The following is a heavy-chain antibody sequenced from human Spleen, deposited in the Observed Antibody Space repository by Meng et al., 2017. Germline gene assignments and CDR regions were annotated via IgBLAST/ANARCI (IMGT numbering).Heavy chain of an antibody. V-gene: IGHV4-59*01. D-gene: IGHD6-19*01. CDR1: GGSISSYY. CDR3: ARVLWDVAGLYYFDY. Sequence: QGHRKESGPRLVKPSETLSLTCTVSGGSISSYYWNWIRQPPGKGLEWVGYIYNSGSTNYNPSLKSRLSISLDTSKSQFFLKLSSVTPADTAVYYCARVLWDVAGLYYFDYWGQGTLVTVSS. CDR2: IYNSGST. J-gene: IGHJ4*02.